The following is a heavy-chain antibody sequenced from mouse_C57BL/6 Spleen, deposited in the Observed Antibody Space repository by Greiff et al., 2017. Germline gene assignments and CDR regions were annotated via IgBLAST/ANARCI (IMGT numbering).Heavy chain of an antibody. CDR3: ARSYDGYYEGVRYFDY. D-gene: IGHD2-3*01. CDR1: GYTFTDYN. Sequence: EVQLQQSGPELVKPGASVKIPCKASGYTFTDYNMDWVKQSHGKSLEWIGDINPNNGGTIYNQKFKGKATLTVDKSSSTAYMELRSLTSEDTAVYYCARSYDGYYEGVRYFDYWGQGTTLTVSS. V-gene: IGHV1-18*01. J-gene: IGHJ2*01. CDR2: INPNNGGT.